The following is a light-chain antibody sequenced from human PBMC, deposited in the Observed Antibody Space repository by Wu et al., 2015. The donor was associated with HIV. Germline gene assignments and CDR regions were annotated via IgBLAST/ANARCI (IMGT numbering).Light chain of an antibody. J-gene: IGKJ1*01. CDR2: GAS. CDR1: QSVRGNY. Sequence: EIVLTQSPGTLSLSPGERATLSCRASQSVRGNYLAWYQQRPGQAPRVLIFGASSRATGIPDRFSGSGSGTDFTLTISRLEPEDFAVYYCQLYGGSPPWTFGQGTKVEIK. V-gene: IGKV3-20*01. CDR3: QLYGGSPPWT.